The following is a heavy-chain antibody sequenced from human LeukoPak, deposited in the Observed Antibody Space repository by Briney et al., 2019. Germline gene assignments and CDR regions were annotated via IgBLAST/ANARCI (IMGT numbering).Heavy chain of an antibody. Sequence: SETLSLTCAVYGGSFSGYSWTWIRQPPGKGLEWIGEITHSGSTNYNPSLKSRVTISVDTSKNQFSLRLSSVTAADTAVYYCARVTRYCSSTICSNWFDPWGQGTLVTVSS. CDR3: ARVTRYCSSTICSNWFDP. CDR2: ITHSGST. D-gene: IGHD2-2*01. V-gene: IGHV4-34*01. J-gene: IGHJ5*02. CDR1: GGSFSGYS.